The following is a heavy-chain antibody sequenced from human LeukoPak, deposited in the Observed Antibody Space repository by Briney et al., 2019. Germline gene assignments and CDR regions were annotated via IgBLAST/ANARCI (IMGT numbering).Heavy chain of an antibody. Sequence: GGSLRLSCAASAFTFSDYYMSWVRQAPGKGLEWVSVISGSGDRIYYADSVKGRFTISRDNSKNTLYLQMNSLRAEDTAVYYYAEDSRGSSAWNHWGQGTLVTVSS. CDR1: AFTFSDYY. CDR2: ISGSGDRI. D-gene: IGHD6-19*01. CDR3: AEDSRGSSAWNH. J-gene: IGHJ5*02. V-gene: IGHV3-23*01.